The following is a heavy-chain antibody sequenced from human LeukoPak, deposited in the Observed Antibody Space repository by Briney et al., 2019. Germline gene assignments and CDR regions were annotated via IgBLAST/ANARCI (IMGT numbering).Heavy chain of an antibody. CDR3: AKGTLVARLFDY. J-gene: IGHJ4*02. CDR2: ISGSGGST. V-gene: IGHV3-23*01. CDR1: GFTFSSYA. D-gene: IGHD6-6*01. Sequence: PGGSLRLSCAASGFTFSSYAMNWVRQAPGKGLEWVPAISGSGGSTYYADSVKGRFTISRDNSKNTLYLQMNSLRAEDTAVYYCAKGTLVARLFDYWGQGTLVTVSS.